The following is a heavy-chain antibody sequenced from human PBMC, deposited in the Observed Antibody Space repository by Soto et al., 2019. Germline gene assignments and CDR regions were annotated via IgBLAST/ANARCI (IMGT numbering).Heavy chain of an antibody. CDR3: ARARFGGTVTFWFDP. CDR2: IYYSGST. J-gene: IGHJ5*02. CDR1: GGSISSGGYY. Sequence: SETLSLTCTVSGGSISSGGYYWSWIRQHPGKGLEWIGYIYYSGSTYYTPSLKSRVTISVDTSKNQFSLKLSSVTAADTAVYYCARARFGGTVTFWFDPWGQGTLVTSP. D-gene: IGHD4-17*01. V-gene: IGHV4-31*03.